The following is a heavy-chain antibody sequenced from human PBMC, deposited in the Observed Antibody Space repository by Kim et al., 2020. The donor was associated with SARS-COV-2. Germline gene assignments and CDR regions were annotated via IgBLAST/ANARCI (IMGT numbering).Heavy chain of an antibody. V-gene: IGHV4-39*07. D-gene: IGHD3-10*01. J-gene: IGHJ4*02. CDR3: ARDHYYGSGVFDY. Sequence: YNPSLKSRVTISVDTSKNQFSLKLSSVTAADTAVYYCARDHYYGSGVFDYWGQGTLVTVSS.